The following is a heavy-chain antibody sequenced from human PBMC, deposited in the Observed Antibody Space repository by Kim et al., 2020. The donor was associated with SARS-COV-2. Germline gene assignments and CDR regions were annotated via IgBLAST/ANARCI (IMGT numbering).Heavy chain of an antibody. J-gene: IGHJ6*02. CDR1: GYNFTSYA. D-gene: IGHD6-13*01. Sequence: ASVKVSCKASGYNFTSYAMHWVRQAPGQRLEWMGWINAGNGNTKYSQKFQGRVTITRDTSASTAYMELSSLRSEDTAVYYCARSGGGPTSWPVDVWGQGTTVTVSS. CDR2: INAGNGNT. V-gene: IGHV1-3*01. CDR3: ARSGGGPTSWPVDV.